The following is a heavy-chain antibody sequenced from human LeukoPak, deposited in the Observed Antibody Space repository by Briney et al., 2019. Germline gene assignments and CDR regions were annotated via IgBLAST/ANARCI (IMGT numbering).Heavy chain of an antibody. J-gene: IGHJ3*02. CDR2: INHSGST. CDR1: GGSFSGYY. D-gene: IGHD3-22*01. V-gene: IGHV4-34*01. CDR3: ARRITMIVVVIRPVDAFDS. Sequence: WDTLSLTCAVYGGSFSGYYWSWIRQPPGKGLEWIGEINHSGSTKYNPSLKRRSTISVDTTKNQFSLKLSSVTAADTAVYYCARRITMIVVVIRPVDAFDSWGQRTMVTVSS.